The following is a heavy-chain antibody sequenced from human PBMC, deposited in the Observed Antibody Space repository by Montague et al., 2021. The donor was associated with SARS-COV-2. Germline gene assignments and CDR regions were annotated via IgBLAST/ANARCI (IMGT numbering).Heavy chain of an antibody. CDR3: ARDTRDGVLLWFGGDWFDP. CDR2: IYYSGST. V-gene: IGHV4-39*02. Sequence: SETLSLTCTVSGGSISSSSYYWGWIRQPPGKGLEWIGSIYYSGSTYYNPSLKSRVTISVDTSKNQFSLKLSSVTAADTAVYYCARDTRDGVLLWFGGDWFDPWGQGTLVTVSS. D-gene: IGHD3-10*01. J-gene: IGHJ5*02. CDR1: GGSISSSSYY.